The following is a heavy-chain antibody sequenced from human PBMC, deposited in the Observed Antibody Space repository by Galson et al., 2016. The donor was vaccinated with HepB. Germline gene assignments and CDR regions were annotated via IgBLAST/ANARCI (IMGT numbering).Heavy chain of an antibody. V-gene: IGHV1-46*01. Sequence: SVKVSCKASGCTFTTYYLHWVRQAPGQGLEWMGVIYPSGGSTTSAQKFQGRVTMTRDTSTSTVYMELNSLRSEDTAVYYCAREYRGGWFDYWGQGTLVTVSS. CDR3: AREYRGGWFDY. D-gene: IGHD1-26*01. J-gene: IGHJ4*02. CDR2: IYPSGGST. CDR1: GCTFTTYY.